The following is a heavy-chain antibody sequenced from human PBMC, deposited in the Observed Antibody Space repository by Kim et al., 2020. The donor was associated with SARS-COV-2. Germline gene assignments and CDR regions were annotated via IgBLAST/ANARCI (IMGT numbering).Heavy chain of an antibody. D-gene: IGHD3-9*01. CDR3: AKEIHYDILTGPYYYYYYGMDV. CDR2: ISGSGGST. J-gene: IGHJ6*02. Sequence: GGSLRLSCAASGFTFSSYAMSWVRQAPGKGLEWVSAISGSGGSTYYADSVKGRFTISRDNSKNTLYLQMNSLRAEDTAVYYCAKEIHYDILTGPYYYYYYGMDVWGQGTTVTVSS. V-gene: IGHV3-23*01. CDR1: GFTFSSYA.